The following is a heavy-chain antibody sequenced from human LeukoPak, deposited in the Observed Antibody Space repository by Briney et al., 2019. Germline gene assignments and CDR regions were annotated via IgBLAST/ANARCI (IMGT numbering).Heavy chain of an antibody. J-gene: IGHJ4*02. CDR2: IYSGGST. CDR1: GFTVSSNY. V-gene: IGHV3-66*02. Sequence: PGGSLRLTCAASGFTVSSNYMSWVRQAPGKGLEWVSVIYSGGSTYYADSVKGRFTISRDNSKNTLYLQMNSLRAEDTAVYYCARDIPYDSSGYGLGYWGQGTLVTVSS. D-gene: IGHD3-22*01. CDR3: ARDIPYDSSGYGLGY.